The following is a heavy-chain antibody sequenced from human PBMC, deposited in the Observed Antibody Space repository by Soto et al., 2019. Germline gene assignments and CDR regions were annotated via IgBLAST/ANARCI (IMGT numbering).Heavy chain of an antibody. J-gene: IGHJ6*02. D-gene: IGHD5-12*01. CDR3: AKVIYSGYEGENSKTDKLPYYYYGMDV. V-gene: IGHV3-30*18. Sequence: PGGSLRLSCAASGFTFSSYGMHWVRQAPGKGLEWVAVISYDGSNKYYADSVKGRFTISRDNSKNTLYLQMNSLRAEDTAVCYCAKVIYSGYEGENSKTDKLPYYYYGMDVWGQGTTVTVSS. CDR1: GFTFSSYG. CDR2: ISYDGSNK.